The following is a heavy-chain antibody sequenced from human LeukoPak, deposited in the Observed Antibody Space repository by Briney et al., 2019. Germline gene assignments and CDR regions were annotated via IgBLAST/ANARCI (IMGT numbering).Heavy chain of an antibody. CDR3: AEDDVEMATIV. D-gene: IGHD5-24*01. Sequence: ASVKVSCKASGGTFSSYVISWVRQAPGRGLEWMGGIIPIFGTANYAQKFQGRVTITADESTSTAYMELSSLRSEDTAVYYCAEDDVEMATIVWGQGTLVTVSS. J-gene: IGHJ1*01. CDR1: GGTFSSYV. CDR2: IIPIFGTA. V-gene: IGHV1-69*13.